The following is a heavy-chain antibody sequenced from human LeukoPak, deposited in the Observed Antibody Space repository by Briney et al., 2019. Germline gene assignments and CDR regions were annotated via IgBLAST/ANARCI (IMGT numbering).Heavy chain of an antibody. CDR2: ISYDGSNK. CDR3: ASPYCSGGSCYSNYYYYGMDV. D-gene: IGHD2-15*01. CDR1: GFTFSSYA. Sequence: GGSLRLSCAASGFTFSSYAMHWVRQAPGKGLEWVAVISYDGSNKYYADSVKGRFTISRDNSKNTLYLQMNSLRAEDTAVYYCASPYCSGGSCYSNYYYYGMDVWGQGTTVTVSS. V-gene: IGHV3-30-3*01. J-gene: IGHJ6*02.